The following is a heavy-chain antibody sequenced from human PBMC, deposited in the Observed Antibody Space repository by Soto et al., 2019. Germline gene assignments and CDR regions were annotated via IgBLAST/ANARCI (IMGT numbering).Heavy chain of an antibody. CDR3: ASRPGLVEGPFDY. D-gene: IGHD2-8*02. CDR2: INPGNGNT. Sequence: QVQLVQSGAEVKEPGASVKVSCKASGYTFTTQPIHWVRQAPGQRLEWMGWINPGNGNTEYSQKFHGRVIITRDTSAGTAYMELSSLRSGDTSVYYCASRPGLVEGPFDYWGQGTLVTVSS. V-gene: IGHV1-3*01. CDR1: GYTFTTQP. J-gene: IGHJ4*02.